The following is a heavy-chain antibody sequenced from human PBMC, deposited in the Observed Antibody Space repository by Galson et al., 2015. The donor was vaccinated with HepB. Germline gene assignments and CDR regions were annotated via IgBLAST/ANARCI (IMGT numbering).Heavy chain of an antibody. Sequence: VKVSCKVSGYTFTDYYMHWVQQAPGKGLEWMGLVDPEDGETIYAEKFQGRVTITADTSTDTAYMELSSLRSEDTAVHYCATAYCTGGVCLDAFDIWGQGTMVTVSS. V-gene: IGHV1-69-2*01. CDR2: VDPEDGET. J-gene: IGHJ3*02. CDR3: ATAYCTGGVCLDAFDI. CDR1: GYTFTDYY. D-gene: IGHD2-8*02.